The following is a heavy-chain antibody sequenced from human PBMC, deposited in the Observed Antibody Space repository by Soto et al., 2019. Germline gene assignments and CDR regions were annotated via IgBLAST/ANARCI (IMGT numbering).Heavy chain of an antibody. CDR2: INAGNGNT. CDR3: ARGAYSSGWNNYYHYGMDV. Sequence: ASVKVSCKASGYTFTSYAMHWVRQAPGQRLEWMGWINAGNGNTKYSQKFQGRVTITRDTSASTAYMELSSLRSEDTAVYYCARGAYSSGWNNYYHYGMDVWGQGTTVTVSS. CDR1: GYTFTSYA. D-gene: IGHD6-19*01. J-gene: IGHJ6*02. V-gene: IGHV1-3*01.